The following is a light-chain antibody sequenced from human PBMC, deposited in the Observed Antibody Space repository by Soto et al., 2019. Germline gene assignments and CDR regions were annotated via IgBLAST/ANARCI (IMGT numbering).Light chain of an antibody. CDR1: SGSIGSSY. CDR2: EDN. Sequence: NFMLTQPHSVSESPGKTVTISCTRSSGSIGSSYVQWYQQRPGSSPTTVIFEDNQRPTAVPVRFSGSIDSSSNSASLVISGLRTEDEADYYCQSYDTSNPLVFGGGTKVTVL. J-gene: IGLJ3*02. V-gene: IGLV6-57*01. CDR3: QSYDTSNPLV.